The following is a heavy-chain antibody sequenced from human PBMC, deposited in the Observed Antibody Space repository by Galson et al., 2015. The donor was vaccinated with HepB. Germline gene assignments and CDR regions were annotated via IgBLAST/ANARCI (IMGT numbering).Heavy chain of an antibody. CDR2: ISAYNGNT. Sequence: SVKVSCKASGYTFTSYGISWVRQAPGQGLEWMGWISAYNGNTNYAQKLQGRVTMTTDTSTSTAYMELRSLRSDDTAVYYCARARYDFWSGYPDSGAWFDPWGQGTLVTVSS. D-gene: IGHD3-3*01. CDR3: ARARYDFWSGYPDSGAWFDP. V-gene: IGHV1-18*01. CDR1: GYTFTSYG. J-gene: IGHJ5*02.